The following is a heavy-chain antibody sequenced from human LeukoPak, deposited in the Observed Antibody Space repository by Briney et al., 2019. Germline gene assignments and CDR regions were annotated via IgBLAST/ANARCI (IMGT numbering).Heavy chain of an antibody. CDR2: IRYDGSNK. J-gene: IGHJ4*02. Sequence: GGSLRLSCAASGFTFSSYGMHWVRQAPGKGLEGVAFIRYDGSNKYYADSVKGRFTISRDNPKNTLYLQMNSLRAEDTAVYYCAKDGRFGELNFDYWGQGTLVTVSP. CDR3: AKDGRFGELNFDY. CDR1: GFTFSSYG. V-gene: IGHV3-30*02. D-gene: IGHD3-10*01.